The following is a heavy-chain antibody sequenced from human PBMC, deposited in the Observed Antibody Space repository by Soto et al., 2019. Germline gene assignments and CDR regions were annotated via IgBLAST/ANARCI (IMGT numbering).Heavy chain of an antibody. Sequence: EVQLVESGGGLVQPGRSLRLSCAASGFTFDDYAMHWVRQAPGKGLEWVSGISGNSGSIGYADSVKGRFTISRDKSKNSLYLQMNSLRAEDTALYYCAKDKVVTADYWYFDLWGRGTLVTVSS. CDR2: ISGNSGSI. D-gene: IGHD2-21*02. CDR3: AKDKVVTADYWYFDL. CDR1: GFTFDDYA. V-gene: IGHV3-9*01. J-gene: IGHJ2*01.